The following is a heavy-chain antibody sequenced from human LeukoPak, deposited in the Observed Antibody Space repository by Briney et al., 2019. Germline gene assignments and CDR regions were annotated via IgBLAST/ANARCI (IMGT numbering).Heavy chain of an antibody. CDR3: ARSRGRKVTPFDY. Sequence: SETLSLTCTVSGGSISTYYWSWIRQPPGKGLEWIGYIYTSGSTDHNPSLKSRVTISLDTSNNQFSLNLNSVTAADTAVYYYARSRGRKVTPFDYWGQGILVTVSS. D-gene: IGHD3-10*01. CDR2: IYTSGST. CDR1: GGSISTYY. V-gene: IGHV4-4*09. J-gene: IGHJ4*02.